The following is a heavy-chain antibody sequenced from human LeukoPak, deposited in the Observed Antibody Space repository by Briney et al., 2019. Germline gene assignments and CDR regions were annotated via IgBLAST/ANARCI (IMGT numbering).Heavy chain of an antibody. CDR2: ISYDGSNK. CDR3: ARSLIVGATGGDY. V-gene: IGHV3-30-3*01. J-gene: IGHJ4*02. Sequence: GGSLRLSCAASGFTFSSYAMHWVRQAPGKGLEWVAVISYDGSNKYYADSVKGRFTISRDNSKNTLYLQMNSLRAEDTAVYYCARSLIVGATGGDYWGQGTLVTVSS. CDR1: GFTFSSYA. D-gene: IGHD1-26*01.